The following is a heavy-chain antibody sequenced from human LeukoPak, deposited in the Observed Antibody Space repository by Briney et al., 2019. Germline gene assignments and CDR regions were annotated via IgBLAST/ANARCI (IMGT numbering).Heavy chain of an antibody. CDR1: GGPISSYY. J-gene: IGHJ4*02. D-gene: IGHD2-15*01. Sequence: SETLSLTCTVSGGPISSYYWSWIRQPPGKGLEWIGYIYYSGSTNYNPSLKSRVTISVDTSKNQFSLKLSSVTAADTAAYYCARGFDGGNLDYWGQGTLVTVSS. CDR2: IYYSGST. V-gene: IGHV4-59*01. CDR3: ARGFDGGNLDY.